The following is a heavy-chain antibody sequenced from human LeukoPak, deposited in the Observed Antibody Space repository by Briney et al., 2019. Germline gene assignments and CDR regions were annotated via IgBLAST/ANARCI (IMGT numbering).Heavy chain of an antibody. J-gene: IGHJ4*02. CDR2: ISGSGGST. Sequence: GGPLRLSCAASGFTFSSYAMSWVRQAPGKGLEWVSAISGSGGSTYYADSVKGRFTISRDNSKNTLYLQMNSLRAEDTAVYYCARELAVAGTFDYWGQGTPVTVSS. CDR1: GFTFSSYA. CDR3: ARELAVAGTFDY. V-gene: IGHV3-23*01. D-gene: IGHD6-19*01.